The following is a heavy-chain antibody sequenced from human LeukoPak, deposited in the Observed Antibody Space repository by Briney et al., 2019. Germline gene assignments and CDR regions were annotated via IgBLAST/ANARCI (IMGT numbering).Heavy chain of an antibody. V-gene: IGHV5-51*01. J-gene: IGHJ4*02. CDR1: GYSFTSYW. Sequence: GESLKISCKGSGYSFTSYWIGWVRQMPGKGLEWMGIIYPGDSDTRYSPSFQGQVTISADKSISTAYLQWSSLKASDTAMYYCASAEMIYPVADTSPTHYWGQGTLVTVSS. D-gene: IGHD6-19*01. CDR3: ASAEMIYPVADTSPTHY. CDR2: IYPGDSDT.